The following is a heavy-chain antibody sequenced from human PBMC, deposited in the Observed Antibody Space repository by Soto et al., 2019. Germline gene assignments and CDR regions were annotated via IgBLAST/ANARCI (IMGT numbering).Heavy chain of an antibody. Sequence: QVQLQESGPGLVKPSETMSLSCTVSGGSISSYYWSWFRQSPGQRMEWIGYFHHIWGSSYNPSLQSRVAISLETSKSQFSLKVTSVTATDTAVYYCARQGFGPLHGLVDVWGQGTTVTVSS. CDR1: GGSISSYY. D-gene: IGHD3-10*01. J-gene: IGHJ6*02. V-gene: IGHV4-59*08. CDR3: ARQGFGPLHGLVDV. CDR2: FHHIWGS.